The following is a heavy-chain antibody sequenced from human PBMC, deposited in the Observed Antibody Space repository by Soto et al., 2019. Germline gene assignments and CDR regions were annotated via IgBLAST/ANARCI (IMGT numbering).Heavy chain of an antibody. J-gene: IGHJ6*03. CDR2: IYYSGST. CDR1: GGSISSSSYY. Sequence: PSETLSLTCTVSGGSISSSSYYWGWIRQPPGKGLEWIGYIYYSGSTNYNPSLKSRVTISVDTSKNQFSLKLSSVTAADTAVYYCASGREDYYYYYYMDVWGKGTTVTVSS. V-gene: IGHV4-61*05. D-gene: IGHD1-26*01. CDR3: ASGREDYYYYYYMDV.